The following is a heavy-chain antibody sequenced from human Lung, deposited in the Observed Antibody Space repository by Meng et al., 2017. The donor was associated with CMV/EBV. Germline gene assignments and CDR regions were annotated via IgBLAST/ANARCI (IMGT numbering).Heavy chain of an antibody. CDR2: ISGSTPDK. CDR3: ARGSVGYYGMDV. J-gene: IGHJ6*02. V-gene: IGHV3-21*01. D-gene: IGHD6-19*01. CDR1: GFIFNNHA. Sequence: GGSXRLXCAASGFIFNNHAMNWVRQAPGKGLEWVSAISGSTPDKWYADSVRGRFTISRDNAKNSLYLEMSSLRAEDTAAYFCARGSVGYYGMDVWGQGTMVTV.